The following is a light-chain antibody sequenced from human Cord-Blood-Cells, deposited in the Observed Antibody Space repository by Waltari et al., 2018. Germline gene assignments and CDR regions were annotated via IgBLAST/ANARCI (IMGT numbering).Light chain of an antibody. V-gene: IGLV3-1*01. Sequence: SYELTQPPSVSVSPGQTASITCSGDKLGDKYACWYQQKRGQSPVLVISQDSKRPSGDPVRFSGSNSGNTATLTISGTQSMDEADYYCQAWDSSTAVFGGGTKLTVL. CDR2: QDS. J-gene: IGLJ3*02. CDR1: KLGDKY. CDR3: QAWDSSTAV.